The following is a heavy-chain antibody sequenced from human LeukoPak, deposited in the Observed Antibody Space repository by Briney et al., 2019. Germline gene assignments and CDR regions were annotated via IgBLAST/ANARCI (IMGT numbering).Heavy chain of an antibody. CDR3: AGTTYYYDSSVPTAFDI. V-gene: IGHV3-30-3*01. Sequence: GGSLRLSCAASGFTFSSYAMHWVRQAPGKGLEWVAVISYDGSNKYYADSVKGRFTISRDNSKNTLYLQMNSLRAEDTAVYYCAGTTYYYDSSVPTAFDIWGQGTMVTVSS. CDR2: ISYDGSNK. J-gene: IGHJ3*02. D-gene: IGHD3-22*01. CDR1: GFTFSSYA.